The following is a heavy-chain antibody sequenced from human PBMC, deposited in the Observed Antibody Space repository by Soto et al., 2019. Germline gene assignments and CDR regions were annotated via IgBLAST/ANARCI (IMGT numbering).Heavy chain of an antibody. Sequence: GASVKVSSKDSGFTFTSSAVHWVCQARGQPLEWIGWIVVGSGNTNYAQKLQERVTITRDTSTSTAYMELSSLRSEDTAVYYCAADGGYYDSSGSEYFQHWGQGTLVTVSS. D-gene: IGHD3-22*01. J-gene: IGHJ1*01. CDR2: IVVGSGNT. CDR3: AADGGYYDSSGSEYFQH. CDR1: GFTFTSSA. V-gene: IGHV1-58*01.